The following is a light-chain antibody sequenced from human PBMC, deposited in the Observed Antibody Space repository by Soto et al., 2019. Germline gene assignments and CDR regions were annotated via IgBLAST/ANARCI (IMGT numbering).Light chain of an antibody. V-gene: IGLV1-40*01. J-gene: IGLJ3*02. CDR2: GDS. CDR1: SSNIGAGYN. Sequence: QTVVTQPPSVSGAPGQRVTISCTGSSSNIGAGYNVHWCQQVPGTAPKLLIYGDSNRPSGVPDRFSGSKSGTSASLAITGLQAEDEADYYCQSYDSSLSGWLFGGGTKLTVL. CDR3: QSYDSSLSGWL.